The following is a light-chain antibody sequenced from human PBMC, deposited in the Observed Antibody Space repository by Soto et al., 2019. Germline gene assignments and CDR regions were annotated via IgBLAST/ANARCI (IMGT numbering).Light chain of an antibody. CDR3: QQYDNSPIT. J-gene: IGKJ5*01. CDR1: QSVSSSY. Sequence: EIVWTQSPGTLSLSPGERATLSCRASQSVSSSYLAWYQQKPGQAPRLLIYGASSRATGIPDRFSGSGSGTDFTLTISSLEPEDFAVYYCQQYDNSPITFGQGTRLETK. V-gene: IGKV3-20*01. CDR2: GAS.